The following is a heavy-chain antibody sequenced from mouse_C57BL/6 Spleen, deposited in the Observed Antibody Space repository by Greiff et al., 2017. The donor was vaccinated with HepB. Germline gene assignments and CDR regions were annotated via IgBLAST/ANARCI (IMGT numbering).Heavy chain of an antibody. CDR3: ARDPYYSAWVAY. J-gene: IGHJ3*01. CDR2: INPSNGGT. Sequence: QVQLQQPGTELVKPGASVKLSCKASGYTFTSYWMHWVKQRPGQGLEWIGNINPSNGGTNYNEKFKSKATLTVDKSSSTAYMQLSSLTSEDAAVYYCARDPYYSAWVAYWGQGTLVTVSA. V-gene: IGHV1-53*01. D-gene: IGHD2-12*01. CDR1: GYTFTSYW.